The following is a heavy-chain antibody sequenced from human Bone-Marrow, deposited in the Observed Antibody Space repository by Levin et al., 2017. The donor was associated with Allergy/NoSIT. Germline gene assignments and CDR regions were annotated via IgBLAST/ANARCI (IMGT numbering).Heavy chain of an antibody. CDR2: SSYSGST. D-gene: IGHD6-6*01. CDR1: GASISSFY. CDR3: ARGYTPISSSGFDD. J-gene: IGHJ4*02. Sequence: SQTLSLTCTVSGASISSFYWSWIRQPPGKGLEWIGCSSYSGSTNYNPSLKSRVTISVDTSKNQFSLKLSSVTAADTALYYCARGYTPISSSGFDDWGQGTLVTVSS. V-gene: IGHV4-59*01.